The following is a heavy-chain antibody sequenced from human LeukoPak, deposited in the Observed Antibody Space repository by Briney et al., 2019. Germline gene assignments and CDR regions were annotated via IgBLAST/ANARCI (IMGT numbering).Heavy chain of an antibody. D-gene: IGHD4-17*01. J-gene: IGHJ4*02. Sequence: GRSLRLSCAASGFTFSSYGMHWVRQAPGKGLEWVAVISYDGSNKYYADSVKGRFTISRDNSKNTLYLQMNSLRAEDTAVYYCARDFDYGDYFDYWGLGTLVTVSS. V-gene: IGHV3-30*03. CDR3: ARDFDYGDYFDY. CDR1: GFTFSSYG. CDR2: ISYDGSNK.